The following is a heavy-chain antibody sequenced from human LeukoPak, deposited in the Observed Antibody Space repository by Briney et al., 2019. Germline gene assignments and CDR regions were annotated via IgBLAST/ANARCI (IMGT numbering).Heavy chain of an antibody. D-gene: IGHD1-26*01. CDR2: ISYDGSNK. Sequence: GGSLRLSCAASGFTFSSYAMHWVRQAPGKGLEWVAVISYDGSNKYYADSVKGRFTISRDSSKNTLYLQMNSLRAEHTAVYYCARDREGASDYWGQGTLVTVSS. V-gene: IGHV3-30-3*01. CDR3: ARDREGASDY. J-gene: IGHJ4*02. CDR1: GFTFSSYA.